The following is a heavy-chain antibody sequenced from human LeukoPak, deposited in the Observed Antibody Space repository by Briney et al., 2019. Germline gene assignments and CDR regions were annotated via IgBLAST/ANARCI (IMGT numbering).Heavy chain of an antibody. Sequence: LPGGSLRLSCAASGFTVSSNYMSWVRQAPGKGLEWVSVIYSGGSTYYADSVKGRFTISRDNSKNTLYLQMNSLRAEDTAVYYCARSPGIAVAGAQHYYYYYGMDVWGKGTTVTVSS. CDR3: ARSPGIAVAGAQHYYYYYGMDV. V-gene: IGHV3-53*01. CDR1: GFTVSSNY. CDR2: IYSGGST. D-gene: IGHD6-19*01. J-gene: IGHJ6*04.